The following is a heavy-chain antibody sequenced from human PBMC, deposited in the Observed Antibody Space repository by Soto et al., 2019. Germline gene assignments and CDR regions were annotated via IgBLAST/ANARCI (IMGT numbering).Heavy chain of an antibody. D-gene: IGHD5-18*01. CDR3: ARGAPTQLWSTFAY. J-gene: IGHJ4*02. Sequence: ASVNVSCNASGYTFTSYGSSWVRQAPGQGLEWMGWISAYNGNTNYAQKLQGRVTMTTDTSTSTAYMELRSLRSDDTAVYYCARGAPTQLWSTFAYWGRGTLDPVSS. V-gene: IGHV1-18*01. CDR2: ISAYNGNT. CDR1: GYTFTSYG.